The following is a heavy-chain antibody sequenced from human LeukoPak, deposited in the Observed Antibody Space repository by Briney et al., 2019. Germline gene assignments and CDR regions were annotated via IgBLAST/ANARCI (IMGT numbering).Heavy chain of an antibody. CDR1: GFSLSDFG. V-gene: IGHV3-30*03. D-gene: IGHD6-13*01. J-gene: IGHJ5*02. Sequence: GGSLRLSCAASGFSLSDFGTHWVRQAPGKGLEWVAVISYDGSNKYYADSVKGRFTISRDNSKNTLYLQMNSLRAEDTAVYYCARGIAAAGTGYWFDPWGQGTLVTVSS. CDR2: ISYDGSNK. CDR3: ARGIAAAGTGYWFDP.